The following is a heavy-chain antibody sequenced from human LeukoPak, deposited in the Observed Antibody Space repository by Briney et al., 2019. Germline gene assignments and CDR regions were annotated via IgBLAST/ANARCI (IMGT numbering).Heavy chain of an antibody. Sequence: GGSLRLSCAASGFTFSSYGMHWVRQAPGKGLGWVAVIWYDGSNKYYADSVKGRFTISRDNSKNTLYLQMNSLRAEDTAVYYCARDRSGSFLDYWGQGTLVTVSS. V-gene: IGHV3-33*01. J-gene: IGHJ4*02. D-gene: IGHD1-26*01. CDR2: IWYDGSNK. CDR1: GFTFSSYG. CDR3: ARDRSGSFLDY.